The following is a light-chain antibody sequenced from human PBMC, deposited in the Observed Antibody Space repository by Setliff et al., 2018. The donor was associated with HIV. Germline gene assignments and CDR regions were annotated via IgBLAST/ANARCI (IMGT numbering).Light chain of an antibody. CDR1: SSNIGTNT. CDR2: SDN. V-gene: IGLV1-44*01. CDR3: SSYTSSSTFYV. J-gene: IGLJ1*01. Sequence: QSVLTQTPSASGTPGQGVTISCSGGSSNIGTNTVNWYQKLPGTAPKLLMYSDNQRPSGVPDRFSASKSGTSASLTISGLQAEDEADYYCSSYTSSSTFYVFGTGTKVTVL.